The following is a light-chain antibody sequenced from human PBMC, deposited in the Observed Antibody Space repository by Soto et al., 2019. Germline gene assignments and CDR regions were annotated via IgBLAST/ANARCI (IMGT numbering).Light chain of an antibody. V-gene: IGKV1-5*01. CDR3: QQCFSTPIT. CDR1: HSINRW. Sequence: DIQVTQSPSPLSASVGDLVTITCRASHSINRWLAWYQQKPGKAPKLLIYGASSLESGVPSRFSGSGSGTEFTLTISSLQPDDFATYYCQQCFSTPITFGQGTRLEIK. CDR2: GAS. J-gene: IGKJ5*01.